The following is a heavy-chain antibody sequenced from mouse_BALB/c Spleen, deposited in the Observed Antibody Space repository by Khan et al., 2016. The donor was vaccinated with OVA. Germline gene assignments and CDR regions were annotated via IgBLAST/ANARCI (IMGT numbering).Heavy chain of an antibody. CDR1: GFNIKDTS. CDR3: ANSLLVCGMDY. Sequence: VQLQQSGAELMKPGASVKLSCTVSGFNIKDTSMHWVTQRPEQGLEWIGRIDPANGNTKYDPQFQGKATLTADTSSNTAYLQLSSLTSEDTAVYYGANSLLVCGMDYWGQGTSVTVSS. J-gene: IGHJ4*01. CDR2: IDPANGNT. V-gene: IGHV14-3*02. D-gene: IGHD1-2*01.